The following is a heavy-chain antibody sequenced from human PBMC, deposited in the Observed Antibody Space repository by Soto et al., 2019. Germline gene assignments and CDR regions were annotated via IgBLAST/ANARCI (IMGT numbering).Heavy chain of an antibody. CDR1: GFTFSSYS. V-gene: IGHV3-21*01. D-gene: IGHD6-19*01. J-gene: IGHJ4*02. Sequence: GGSLRLSCAASGFTFSSYSMNWVRQAPGKGLEWVSSISSSSSYIYYADSVKGRFTISRDNAKNSLYLQMNSLRAEDTAVYYCAGGIAVAAGPYDYWGQGTLVTVSS. CDR3: AGGIAVAAGPYDY. CDR2: ISSSSSYI.